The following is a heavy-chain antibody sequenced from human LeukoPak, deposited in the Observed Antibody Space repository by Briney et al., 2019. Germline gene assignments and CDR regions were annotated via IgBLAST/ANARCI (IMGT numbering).Heavy chain of an antibody. CDR2: INPNRGGT. J-gene: IGHJ5*02. CDR1: GYSFNDYY. V-gene: IGHV1-2*02. CDR3: ARDTWDGVTCYNWFDP. Sequence: ASVKVSCKASGYSFNDYYIHWARQAPGQGLEWMGWINPNRGGTSYAQKFQGRVTMTRDTSITTAYMELSSLRSDDTAMYYCARDTWDGVTCYNWFDPWGQGTLVTVSS. D-gene: IGHD4-17*01.